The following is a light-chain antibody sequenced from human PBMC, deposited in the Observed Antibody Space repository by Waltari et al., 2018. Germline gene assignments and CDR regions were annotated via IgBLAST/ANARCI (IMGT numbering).Light chain of an antibody. CDR3: CSHTNIGTWV. CDR1: NNDIGNYNY. V-gene: IGLV2-14*01. Sequence: QSALTHPASVSGSLGQSITISCLGTNNDIGNYNYVSWYQQFPGEAPRLIIYEVSNRPSRISSRFSGSKSGMTASLTISGLQADDEATYYCCSHTNIGTWVFGGGTTLTVL. J-gene: IGLJ3*02. CDR2: EVS.